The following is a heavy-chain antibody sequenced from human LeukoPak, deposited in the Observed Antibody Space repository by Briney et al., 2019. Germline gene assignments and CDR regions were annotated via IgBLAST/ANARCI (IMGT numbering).Heavy chain of an antibody. CDR1: GGSISSSSYY. Sequence: PSETLSLTCTVSGGSISSSSYYWGWIRQPPGKGLEWIGSIYYSGSTYYNPSLKSRVTISVDTSKNQFSLKLSSVTAADTAVYYCASDRGSPNSYGDSIDYWGQGTLVTVSS. D-gene: IGHD4-17*01. CDR2: IYYSGST. CDR3: ASDRGSPNSYGDSIDY. J-gene: IGHJ4*02. V-gene: IGHV4-39*01.